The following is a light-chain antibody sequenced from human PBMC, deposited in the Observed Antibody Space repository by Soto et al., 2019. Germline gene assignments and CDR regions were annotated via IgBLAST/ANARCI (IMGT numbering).Light chain of an antibody. CDR1: QSVRGN. CDR3: QQYANWPLWT. J-gene: IGKJ1*01. V-gene: IGKV3-15*01. CDR2: DAS. Sequence: EIVMTQSPATLSVSPGERATLSCRASQSVRGNLAWFQQKPGQAPRLLIFDASTRATDVPARFSGSGSGTEITLTISSLQSEDFAVYYCQQYANWPLWTFGQGTKVEIK.